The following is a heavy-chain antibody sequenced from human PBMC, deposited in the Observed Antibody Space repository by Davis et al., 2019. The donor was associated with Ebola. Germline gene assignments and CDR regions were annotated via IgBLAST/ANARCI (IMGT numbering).Heavy chain of an antibody. CDR3: AREKSSGLDY. Sequence: GESLKISCAASGFTFSSYGMHWVRQAPGKGLEWVAVIWYDGSNNYYADSVKGRFTISRDNSKNTLHLQMNSLRAEDTAVYYCAREKSSGLDYWGQGTLVTVSS. V-gene: IGHV3-33*01. CDR1: GFTFSSYG. D-gene: IGHD3-22*01. J-gene: IGHJ4*02. CDR2: IWYDGSNN.